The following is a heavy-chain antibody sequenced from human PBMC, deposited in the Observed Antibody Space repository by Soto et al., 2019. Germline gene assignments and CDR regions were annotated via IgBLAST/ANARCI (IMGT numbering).Heavy chain of an antibody. D-gene: IGHD3-10*01. CDR2: IGVSGDTT. J-gene: IGHJ4*02. CDR1: GFTFSSYA. V-gene: IGHV3-23*01. CDR3: EKVRRFWELRSLY. Sequence: EVQLLESGGGLVQPGGSLRLSCAASGFTFSSYAMSWVRQAPGKGLEWVSAIGVSGDTTYYADSVKGRFTISRDNSKNTLYLQMGSLRAEETAVYYCEKVRRFWELRSLYWGQGTLVTVSS.